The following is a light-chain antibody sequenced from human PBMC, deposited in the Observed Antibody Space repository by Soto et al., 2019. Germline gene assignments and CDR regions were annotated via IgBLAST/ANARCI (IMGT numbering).Light chain of an antibody. CDR2: EVN. J-gene: IGLJ2*01. V-gene: IGLV2-8*01. Sequence: QSALTQPPSASGSPGQSVTISCTGTSSDVGDYNYVSWYQQHPGKAPKLMIYEVNKRPSGVPDRFSGSKSGNTASLTVSGLQAEDEADYYCSSYAVSNSLVFGGGTQLTVL. CDR1: SSDVGDYNY. CDR3: SSYAVSNSLV.